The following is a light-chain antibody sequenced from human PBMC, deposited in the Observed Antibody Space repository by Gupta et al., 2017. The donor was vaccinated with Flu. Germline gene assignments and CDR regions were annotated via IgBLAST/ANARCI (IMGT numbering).Light chain of an antibody. J-gene: IGKJ4*02. V-gene: IGKV1-39*01. CDR1: QSVSNF. Sequence: GDRVTITCRASQSVSNFLHWYQQKPGKAPKLLIYAASTLQGGVPSRFSGSGSGTDFTLTINSLQPEDFATYYCQQGDSTPQTFGRGTTVEIK. CDR2: AAS. CDR3: QQGDSTPQT.